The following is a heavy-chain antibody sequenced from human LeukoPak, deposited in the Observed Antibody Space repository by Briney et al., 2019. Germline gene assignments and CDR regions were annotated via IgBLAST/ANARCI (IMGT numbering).Heavy chain of an antibody. D-gene: IGHD5-18*01. CDR1: GGSISSGGYY. Sequence: PSETLSLTCTVSGGSISSGGYYWSWIRQHPGKGLEWIGYIYYSGSTYYNPSLKSRVTISVDTSKNQFSLKLSSVTAADTAVYYCAGGGDSYGWFASTGLDYWGQGTLVTVSS. J-gene: IGHJ4*02. CDR2: IYYSGST. V-gene: IGHV4-31*03. CDR3: AGGGDSYGWFASTGLDY.